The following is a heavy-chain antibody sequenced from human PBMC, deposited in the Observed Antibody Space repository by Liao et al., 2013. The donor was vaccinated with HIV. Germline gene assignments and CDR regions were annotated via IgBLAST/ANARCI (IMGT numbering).Heavy chain of an antibody. D-gene: IGHD6-13*01. J-gene: IGHJ4*02. CDR2: FYYSGST. CDR3: ARALYSISWYYEGGVGWLSNYYFDS. V-gene: IGHV4-39*07. Sequence: QVQLQESGPGLVKPSETLSLTCIVSGDSITTAFYYVAWIRQAPGKGLEWIGNFYYSGSTHYNPSLESRVSISGDTSNNQVSLKVTSVTAADTAVYYCARALYSISWYYEGGVGWLSNYYFDSWGQGTLVTVSS. CDR1: GDSITTAFYY.